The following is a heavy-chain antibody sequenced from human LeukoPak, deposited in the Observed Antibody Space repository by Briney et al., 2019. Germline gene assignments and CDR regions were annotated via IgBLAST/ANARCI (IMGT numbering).Heavy chain of an antibody. J-gene: IGHJ1*01. CDR1: GGSVSSAY. CDR2: VYFSGST. Sequence: SETLSLTCAVSGGSVSSAYWSWIRQPPGKGLQWIGYVYFSGSTNYNPSLTSRVTISADTSKNQFSLKLTSVTAADTAVYYCAYSIGYYDEWFQNWGQGTLVTVSS. D-gene: IGHD3-22*01. CDR3: AYSIGYYDEWFQN. V-gene: IGHV4-59*02.